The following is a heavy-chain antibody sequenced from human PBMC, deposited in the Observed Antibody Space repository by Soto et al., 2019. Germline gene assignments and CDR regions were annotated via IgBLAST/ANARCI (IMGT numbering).Heavy chain of an antibody. CDR2: ISAYNGNT. CDR3: ARDSYYYDSSGYYLQGNWFDP. J-gene: IGHJ5*02. Sequence: QVQLVQSGAEVKKPGASVKVSCKASGYTFTSYGISWVRQAPGQGLEWMGWISAYNGNTNYAQKLQGRVTMTTDTSKSKAYIGLRSLRSDEKAVYYCARDSYYYDSSGYYLQGNWFDPWGQGTLVTVSS. D-gene: IGHD3-22*01. CDR1: GYTFTSYG. V-gene: IGHV1-18*01.